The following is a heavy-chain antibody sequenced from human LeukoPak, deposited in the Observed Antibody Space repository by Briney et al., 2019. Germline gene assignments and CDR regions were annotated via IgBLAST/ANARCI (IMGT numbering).Heavy chain of an antibody. J-gene: IGHJ2*01. CDR1: GVTLSSYA. CDR2: ISSSGSGGNT. CDR3: AKDRTVGASYWYFDL. Sequence: GGSLRLSCAASGVTLSSYAMSWARQAPGKGLEWVPGISSSGSGGNTYYADSVKGRFTISRDSSKNTLFLHTNTLRAEDTAIYYCAKDRTVGASYWYFDLWGRGTLVTVSS. V-gene: IGHV3-23*01. D-gene: IGHD1-26*01.